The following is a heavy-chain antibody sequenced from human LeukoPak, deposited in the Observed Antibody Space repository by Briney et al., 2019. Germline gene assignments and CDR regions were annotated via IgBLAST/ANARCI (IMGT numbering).Heavy chain of an antibody. D-gene: IGHD3-3*01. Sequence: SETLSLTCTVSGGSISSYYWSWIRQPAGEGLEWIGRIYTSGSTNYNPSLKSRVTMSVDTSKNQFSLKLSSVTAADTAVYYCARDRFLEWLSNYYYMDVWGKGTTVTVSS. J-gene: IGHJ6*03. CDR3: ARDRFLEWLSNYYYMDV. CDR1: GGSISSYY. V-gene: IGHV4-4*07. CDR2: IYTSGST.